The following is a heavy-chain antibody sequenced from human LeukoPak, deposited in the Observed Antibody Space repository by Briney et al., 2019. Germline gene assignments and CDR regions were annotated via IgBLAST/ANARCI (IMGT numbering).Heavy chain of an antibody. V-gene: IGHV4-4*07. CDR3: ARDAGRYCSSTSCYYFDY. D-gene: IGHD2-2*01. J-gene: IGHJ4*02. CDR1: GGSISSYY. CDR2: IYTSGST. Sequence: PSETLSLTCTVSGGSISSYYWSWIRQPAGKGLEWIGRIYTSGSTNYNPSLKSRVTMSVDTSKNQFSLKLSSVTAADTAVYYCARDAGRYCSSTSCYYFDYWGQGTLVTVSS.